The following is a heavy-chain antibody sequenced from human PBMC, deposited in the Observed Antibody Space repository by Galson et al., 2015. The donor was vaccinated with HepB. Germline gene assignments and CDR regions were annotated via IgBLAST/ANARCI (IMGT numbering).Heavy chain of an antibody. J-gene: IGHJ6*03. CDR2: IKQDGSEK. V-gene: IGHV3-7*01. Sequence: SLRLSCAASGFTFSSYWMSWVRQAPGKGLEWVANIKQDGSEKYYVDSVKGRFTISRDNAKNSLYLQMNSLRAEDTAVYYCARLNPYYDFWSGKPFYYYYYYYMDVWGKGTAVTVSS. CDR3: ARLNPYYDFWSGKPFYYYYYYYMDV. CDR1: GFTFSSYW. D-gene: IGHD3-3*01.